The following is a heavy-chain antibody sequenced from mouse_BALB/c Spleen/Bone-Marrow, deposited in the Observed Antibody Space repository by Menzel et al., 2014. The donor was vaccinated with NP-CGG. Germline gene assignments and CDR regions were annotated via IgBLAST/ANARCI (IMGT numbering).Heavy chain of an antibody. J-gene: IGHJ2*01. CDR1: GYSFTSYW. CDR3: ARRERTGMNY. Sequence: QVQLQPSVAELLRPGASVQLSCKASGYSFTSYWMNWVKQRPGQGLEWIGMIHPSDSETRLNQKFKENATLNVDKSSSIAYMQLSSQKCEDSAVYYCARRERTGMNYWGQGTTITVPS. D-gene: IGHD4-1*01. V-gene: IGHV1-61*01. CDR2: IHPSDSET.